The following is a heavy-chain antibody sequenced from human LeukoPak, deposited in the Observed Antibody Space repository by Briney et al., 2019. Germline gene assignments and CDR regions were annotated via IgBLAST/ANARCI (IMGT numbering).Heavy chain of an antibody. V-gene: IGHV4-31*03. Sequence: PSETLSLTCTVSGDSIGSGDYYWSWIRHHPGKGLEWIGYIYYSGSTNYNPSLKSRITISLDTSKNQFSLKLSSVTAADTAVYYCASGSSVSYFDYWGQGTLVTVSS. CDR2: IYYSGST. CDR1: GDSIGSGDYY. D-gene: IGHD2-2*01. CDR3: ASGSSVSYFDY. J-gene: IGHJ4*02.